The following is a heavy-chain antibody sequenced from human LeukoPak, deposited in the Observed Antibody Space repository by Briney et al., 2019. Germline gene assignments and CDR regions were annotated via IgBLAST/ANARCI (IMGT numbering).Heavy chain of an antibody. V-gene: IGHV3-53*01. Sequence: ETLSLTCTVSGGSISSSSYYWGWIRQPPGKGLEWVSVVYRGATIYYADPVKGRFTISRDNSKNTLYLQMNSLRAEDTAVYYCARTRDLDYYYMDVWGRGTTVTISS. J-gene: IGHJ6*03. D-gene: IGHD3-10*01. CDR2: VYRGATI. CDR3: ARTRDLDYYYMDV. CDR1: GGSISSSSYY.